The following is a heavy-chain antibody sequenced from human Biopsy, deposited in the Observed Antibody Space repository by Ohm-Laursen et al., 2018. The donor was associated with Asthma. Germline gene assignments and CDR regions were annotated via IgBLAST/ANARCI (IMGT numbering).Heavy chain of an antibody. J-gene: IGHJ1*01. Sequence: GSLRLSCSASGFTFGDYWMSWVRQVPGKGLEWVANIKHDGSEKNHVDSLKGRFTISRDNAKNSLYLQMNSLRAEDTAVYYCARTFHFWSPYHAEHYQLWGQGTLVIVPS. CDR1: GFTFGDYW. V-gene: IGHV3-7*01. CDR2: IKHDGSEK. D-gene: IGHD3-3*02. CDR3: ARTFHFWSPYHAEHYQL.